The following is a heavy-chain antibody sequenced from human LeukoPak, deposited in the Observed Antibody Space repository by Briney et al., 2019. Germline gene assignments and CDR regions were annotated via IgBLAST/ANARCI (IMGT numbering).Heavy chain of an antibody. CDR2: ISGSGGST. D-gene: IGHD3-22*01. CDR3: AKDMSYHSSGYYYSPDSFDY. J-gene: IGHJ4*02. V-gene: IGHV3-23*01. CDR1: GFTFSRYA. Sequence: GGSLTLSCAACGFTFSRYAVRWVRQAPVEGLEGVSPISGSGGSTYYADSVKGRFTISRDNSKNTLYLQMNSLRAEDTAVYYCAKDMSYHSSGYYYSPDSFDYWGQGTLVTVSS.